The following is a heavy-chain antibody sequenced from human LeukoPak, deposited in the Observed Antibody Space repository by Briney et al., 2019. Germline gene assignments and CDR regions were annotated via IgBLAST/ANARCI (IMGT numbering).Heavy chain of an antibody. J-gene: IGHJ4*02. Sequence: GRSLRLSCAASGFTFSSYAMHWVRQAPGKGLEWVAVISYDGSNKYYADSVKGRFTISRDISKNTLYLQMNSLTAEDSAVYYCAKEFIAGDGHVDCDSWGQGTLVTVSS. CDR3: AKEFIAGDGHVDCDS. V-gene: IGHV3-30-3*01. D-gene: IGHD5-24*01. CDR1: GFTFSSYA. CDR2: ISYDGSNK.